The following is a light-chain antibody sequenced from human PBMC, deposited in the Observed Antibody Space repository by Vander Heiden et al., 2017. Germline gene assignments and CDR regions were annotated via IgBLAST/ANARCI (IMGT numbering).Light chain of an antibody. CDR1: QSISSY. J-gene: IGKJ4*01. Sequence: DIQMTQSPSSLSASVGDRVTITCRASQSISSYLNWYQQKPGKAPKLLIYAASSLQSGVPSRFSGSGSGTDFTLTISSLQPEDFATYYCQHRDSTPITFGGGTKVEIK. V-gene: IGKV1-39*01. CDR2: AAS. CDR3: QHRDSTPIT.